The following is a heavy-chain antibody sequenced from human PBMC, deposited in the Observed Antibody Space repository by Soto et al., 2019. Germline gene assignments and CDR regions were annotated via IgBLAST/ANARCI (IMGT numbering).Heavy chain of an antibody. CDR3: ASRGRYYGMDV. D-gene: IGHD3-10*01. CDR2: ISGGRATT. CDR1: GFPFSTYA. V-gene: IGHV3-23*01. J-gene: IGHJ6*02. Sequence: GGSLRLSCAASGFPFSTYAITWVRQAPGKGLEWVSSISGGRATTYYADSVQGRFTISRDNSKNTLYLQMTGLRAEDTAVYYCASRGRYYGMDVWGQGTTVTVSS.